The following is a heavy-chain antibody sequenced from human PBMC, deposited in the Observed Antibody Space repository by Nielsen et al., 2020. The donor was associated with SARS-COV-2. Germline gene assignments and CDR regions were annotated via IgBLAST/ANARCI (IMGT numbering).Heavy chain of an antibody. V-gene: IGHV3-53*01. J-gene: IGHJ4*02. Sequence: GGSLRLSCGASGFTISSSFMSWVRQAAGKGLDWVSVISASTYYADSVKGRFTISRDNSKNTLYLQMNSLRAEDTAVYYCAKRSGYTSGWYGDYWGQGTLVTVSS. CDR2: ISAST. CDR1: GFTISSSF. CDR3: AKRSGYTSGWYGDY. D-gene: IGHD6-19*01.